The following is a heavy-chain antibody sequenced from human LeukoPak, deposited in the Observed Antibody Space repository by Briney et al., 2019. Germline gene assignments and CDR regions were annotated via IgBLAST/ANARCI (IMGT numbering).Heavy chain of an antibody. CDR2: IYSGGST. D-gene: IGHD2-2*01. CDR3: ARTDCSSTSCYYDY. CDR1: GFTFSSYA. J-gene: IGHJ4*02. V-gene: IGHV3-66*02. Sequence: GGSLRLSCAASGFTFSSYAMSWVRQAPGKGLEWVSVIYSGGSTYYADSVKGRFTISRDNSKNTLHLQMNSLRAEDTAVYYCARTDCSSTSCYYDYWGQGTLVTVSS.